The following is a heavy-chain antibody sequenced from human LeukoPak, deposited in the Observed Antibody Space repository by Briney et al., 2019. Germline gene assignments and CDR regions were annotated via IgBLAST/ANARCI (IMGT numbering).Heavy chain of an antibody. CDR1: GFTFSNYE. D-gene: IGHD2-21*02. J-gene: IGHJ4*02. CDR2: ISGGGSVI. Sequence: GGSLRLSCAASGFTFSNYEMNWVRQAPGKGLEWVSYISGGGSVIYYADSLKGRFGISRDNAKNSLDLQMNSLRVEDTAVYYCTRGDPDYWGQGTLVTVSS. V-gene: IGHV3-48*03. CDR3: TRGDPDY.